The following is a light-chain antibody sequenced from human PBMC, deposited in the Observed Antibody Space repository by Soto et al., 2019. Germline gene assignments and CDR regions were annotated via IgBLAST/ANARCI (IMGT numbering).Light chain of an antibody. CDR3: SSYTSSSTLV. CDR2: EVS. Sequence: QSALTQPASVSGSPGQSITISCTGTSSDVGGYNYVSWYQQHPGKAPKLMIYEVSNRPSGVSNRFSGSKSGNTASLTISGLPAEDEAEYYCSSYTSSSTLVFGTGTKVTVL. V-gene: IGLV2-14*01. J-gene: IGLJ1*01. CDR1: SSDVGGYNY.